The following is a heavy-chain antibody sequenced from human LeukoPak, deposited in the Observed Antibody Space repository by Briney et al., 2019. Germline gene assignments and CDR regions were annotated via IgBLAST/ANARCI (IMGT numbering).Heavy chain of an antibody. Sequence: GGSLRLSCAASGFTFDHAEMNWVRQAPGKGLEWVSYICTSDSTIYYADSVKGRFTISRDNAKNSLFLQMNSLRAEDTAIYYCARVGRSGYYPDFSGQGTLVTVSS. CDR1: GFTFDHAE. CDR2: ICTSDSTI. V-gene: IGHV3-48*03. D-gene: IGHD3-3*01. J-gene: IGHJ4*02. CDR3: ARVGRSGYYPDF.